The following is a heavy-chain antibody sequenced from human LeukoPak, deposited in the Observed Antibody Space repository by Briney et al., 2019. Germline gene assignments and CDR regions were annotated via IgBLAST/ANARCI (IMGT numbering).Heavy chain of an antibody. J-gene: IGHJ4*02. CDR1: GASISSRNY. CDR3: ARDSNSRRFGY. Sequence: SETLSLTCAVSGASISSRNYWGWVRQPPGKGLEWIGTFSTGATYYTPSLKRRVTISIDTSRNEFSLKLSSVTAADTAVYYCARDSNSRRFGYWGQGTLVAVSS. V-gene: IGHV4-38-2*02. CDR2: FSTGAT. D-gene: IGHD4-11*01.